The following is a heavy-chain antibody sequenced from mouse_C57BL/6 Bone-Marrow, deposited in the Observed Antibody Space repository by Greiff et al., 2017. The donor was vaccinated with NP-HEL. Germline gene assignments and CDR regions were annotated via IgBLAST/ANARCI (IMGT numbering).Heavy chain of an antibody. CDR1: GYTFTNYW. D-gene: IGHD1-1*01. CDR2: IYPGGGYT. Sequence: VQLQESGAELVRPGTSVKMSCKASGYTFTNYWIGWAKQRPGHGLEWIGDIYPGGGYTNYNEKFKGKATLTADKSSSTAYMQFSSLTSEDSAIYYCARIIATVESGGYFDVWGTGTTVTVSS. CDR3: ARIIATVESGGYFDV. J-gene: IGHJ1*03. V-gene: IGHV1-63*01.